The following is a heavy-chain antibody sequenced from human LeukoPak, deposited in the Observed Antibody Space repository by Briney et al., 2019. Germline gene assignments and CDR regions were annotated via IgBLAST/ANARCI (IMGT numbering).Heavy chain of an antibody. J-gene: IGHJ4*02. CDR2: IYTSGST. Sequence: PSETLSLTCTVSGGSISSYYWSWIRQPAGKGLEWIGRIYTSGSTNYNPSLKSRVTMSVDTSKNQFSLKLSSVTAADTAVYYCARDRYYYGSGSFYYSDYWGQGTLVTVSS. D-gene: IGHD3-10*01. CDR1: GGSISSYY. CDR3: ARDRYYYGSGSFYYSDY. V-gene: IGHV4-4*07.